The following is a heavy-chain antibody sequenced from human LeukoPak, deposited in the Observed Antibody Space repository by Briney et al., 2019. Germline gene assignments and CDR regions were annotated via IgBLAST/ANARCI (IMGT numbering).Heavy chain of an antibody. Sequence: GGSLRLSCAVSGSTFSSYSMNWVRQAPGKGLEWVSSITSRGSFIKYADSVKGRFTISRDNAKNSLFLQMNSLRAEDTAVYYCAKGERIFLWDSSGLTGAFDIWGQGTMVTVSS. CDR3: AKGERIFLWDSSGLTGAFDI. J-gene: IGHJ3*02. D-gene: IGHD3-22*01. CDR1: GSTFSSYS. V-gene: IGHV3-21*01. CDR2: ITSRGSFI.